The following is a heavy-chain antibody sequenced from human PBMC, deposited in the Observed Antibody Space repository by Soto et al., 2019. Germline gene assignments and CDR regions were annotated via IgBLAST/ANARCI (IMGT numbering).Heavy chain of an antibody. CDR2: IIPIFGTA. Sequence: QVQLVQSGAEVKKPGSSVKVSCKASGGTFSSYAISWVRQAPGQGLEWMGGIIPIFGTANYAQKFQGRVTITADEYTSTAYMELSSLRSEDTAVYYCARVPPDFWSGYRYGMDVWGQGTTVTVSS. V-gene: IGHV1-69*01. CDR3: ARVPPDFWSGYRYGMDV. D-gene: IGHD3-3*01. CDR1: GGTFSSYA. J-gene: IGHJ6*02.